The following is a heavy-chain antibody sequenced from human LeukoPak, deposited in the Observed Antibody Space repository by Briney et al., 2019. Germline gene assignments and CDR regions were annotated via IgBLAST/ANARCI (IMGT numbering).Heavy chain of an antibody. CDR2: ISSSSSYI. CDR1: GFTFSSYS. CDR3: ARGSRYGDYYL. D-gene: IGHD4-17*01. Sequence: GGSLRLSCAASGFTFSSYSMNWVRQAPGNGLEWGSSISSSSSYINYADSVKGRFTISRDNAKNSLYLQMNSLRAEDTAVYYCARGSRYGDYYLWGQGTLVTVSS. J-gene: IGHJ5*02. V-gene: IGHV3-21*01.